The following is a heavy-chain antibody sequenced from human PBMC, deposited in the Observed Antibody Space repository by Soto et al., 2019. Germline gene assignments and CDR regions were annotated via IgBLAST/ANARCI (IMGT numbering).Heavy chain of an antibody. J-gene: IGHJ4*02. Sequence: LIRSCAAPVFSFSSYCMNWVRQAPGKGAERGADIEQGGSEKYYVDSVKGRFTISRDNDKNTLYLQMNSLRAEDTAVYYCARDGWLSYFDYWGQGTLVTVSS. V-gene: IGHV3-7*03. CDR2: IEQGGSEK. CDR3: ARDGWLSYFDY. D-gene: IGHD6-19*01. CDR1: VFSFSSYC.